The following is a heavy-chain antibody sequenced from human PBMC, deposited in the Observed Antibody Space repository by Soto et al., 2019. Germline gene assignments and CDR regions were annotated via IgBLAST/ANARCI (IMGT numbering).Heavy chain of an antibody. CDR1: GVSISSGGYS. CDR3: ASVTRTCISTSCYRYYYGMDV. J-gene: IGHJ6*02. D-gene: IGHD2-2*02. CDR2: IYHSGST. V-gene: IGHV4-30-2*01. Sequence: SETLSLTCAVSGVSISSGGYSWSWIRQPPGKGLEWIGYIYHSGSTYYNPSLKSRVTISVDRSKNQFSLKLSSVTAADTAVYYCASVTRTCISTSCYRYYYGMDVWGQGTTVTVSS.